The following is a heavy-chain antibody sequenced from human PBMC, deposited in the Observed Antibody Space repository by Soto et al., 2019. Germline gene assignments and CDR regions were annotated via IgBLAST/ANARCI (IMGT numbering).Heavy chain of an antibody. J-gene: IGHJ6*02. Sequence: SETLSLTCTVSGGSISSYYWSWIRQPPGKGLEWIGYIYYSGSTNYNPSLKSRVTISVDTSKNQFSLKLSSVTAADTAVYYCARGPVRGGIVGMDVWGQGTTVTVSS. CDR2: IYYSGST. V-gene: IGHV4-59*01. CDR3: ARGPVRGGIVGMDV. CDR1: GGSISSYY. D-gene: IGHD3-10*01.